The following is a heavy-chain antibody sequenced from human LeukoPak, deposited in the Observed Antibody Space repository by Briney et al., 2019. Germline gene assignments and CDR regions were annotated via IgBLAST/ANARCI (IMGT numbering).Heavy chain of an antibody. J-gene: IGHJ4*02. CDR1: GYTFTSNY. CDR3: ARGVHVGVLAAPDY. CDR2: INPSGGST. Sequence: ASVKVSCKASGYTFTSNYMHWVRQAPGQGLEWMGIINPSGGSTSYAQKFQGRATMTTDTSTSTVCMELSGLRSEDTAVYYCARGVHVGVLAAPDYWGQGTLVTVSS. D-gene: IGHD2-15*01. V-gene: IGHV1-46*01.